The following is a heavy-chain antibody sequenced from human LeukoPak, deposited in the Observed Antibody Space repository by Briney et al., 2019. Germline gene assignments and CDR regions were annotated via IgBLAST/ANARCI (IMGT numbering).Heavy chain of an antibody. J-gene: IGHJ4*02. CDR3: ARLSSAAGPPFDY. CDR2: IYYSGST. V-gene: IGHV4-59*01. Sequence: PSETLSLTCTVSGGSISSYYWSWIRQPPGTGLEWIGYIYYSGSTNYNPSLKSRVTISVDTSKNQFSLKLSSVTAADTAVYYCARLSSAAGPPFDYWGQGTLVTVSS. CDR1: GGSISSYY. D-gene: IGHD6-13*01.